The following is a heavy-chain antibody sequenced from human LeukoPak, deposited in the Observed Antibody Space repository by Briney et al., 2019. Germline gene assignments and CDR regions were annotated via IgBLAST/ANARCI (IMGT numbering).Heavy chain of an antibody. CDR2: IYYSGST. CDR3: ARERKNYYDSSGYVDY. CDR1: GGSISSDY. D-gene: IGHD3-22*01. J-gene: IGHJ4*02. V-gene: IGHV4-59*01. Sequence: SETLSLTCTVSGGSISSDYWSWIRQPPGKRLEWIGYIYYSGSTNYNPSLKSRVTISVDTSKNQFSLKLSPVTAADTAVYYCARERKNYYDSSGYVDYWGQGTLVTVSS.